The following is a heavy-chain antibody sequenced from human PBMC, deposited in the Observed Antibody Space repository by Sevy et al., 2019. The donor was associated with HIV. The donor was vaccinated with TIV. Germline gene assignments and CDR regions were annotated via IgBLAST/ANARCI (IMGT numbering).Heavy chain of an antibody. CDR3: AKDRGYSSSWYPASYYYYGMDV. CDR1: GFTFSSYG. J-gene: IGHJ6*02. CDR2: ISYDGSNK. Sequence: QLGGSLRLSCAASGFTFSSYGRNWVRQAPGKGLEWVAVISYDGSNKYYADSVKGRFTISRDNSRNTVYLQMNSLRAEDTAVYYCAKDRGYSSSWYPASYYYYGMDVWGQRTTVTVSS. D-gene: IGHD6-13*01. V-gene: IGHV3-30*18.